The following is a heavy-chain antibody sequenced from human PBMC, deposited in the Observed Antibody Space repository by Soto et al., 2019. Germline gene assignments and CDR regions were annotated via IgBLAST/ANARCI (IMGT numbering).Heavy chain of an antibody. CDR3: AREQQHDDSLDY. V-gene: IGHV4-30-2*01. J-gene: IGHJ4*02. Sequence: TLSLTCAVSGGSISSGGYSWSWIRQPPGKGLEWIGYIYHSGSTYYNPSLKSRVTISVDRSKNQFSLKLSSVTAADTAVYYCAREQQHDDSLDYWGQGTLVTVSS. CDR1: GGSISSGGYS. D-gene: IGHD1-1*01. CDR2: IYHSGST.